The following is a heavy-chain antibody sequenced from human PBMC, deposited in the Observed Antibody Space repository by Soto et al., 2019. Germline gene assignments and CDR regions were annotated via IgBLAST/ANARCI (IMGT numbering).Heavy chain of an antibody. CDR3: ARDYYGSGNAFDI. J-gene: IGHJ3*02. CDR1: GGSISSGGYY. V-gene: IGHV4-31*03. D-gene: IGHD3-10*01. Sequence: QVQLQESGPGLVKPSQTLSLTCTVSGGSISSGGYYWSWIRQHPGKGLEYIGYIYYSGSTYYNPSLKSRVTISVDTSKNQFSLNLSSVTAADTAVYYCARDYYGSGNAFDIWGQGTMVTVSS. CDR2: IYYSGST.